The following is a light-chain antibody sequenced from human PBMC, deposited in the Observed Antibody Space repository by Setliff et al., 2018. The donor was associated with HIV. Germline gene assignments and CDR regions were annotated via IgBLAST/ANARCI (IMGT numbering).Light chain of an antibody. CDR3: CSYTGGSSLFV. CDR2: EVN. Sequence: QSALAQPASVSRSPGQSITLSCTGTSSDVGNYDLVSWYQHHPGKAPKVMIYEVNKRPSGVSNRFSGSKSGNTASLTISELQAEDEADYYCCSYTGGSSLFVFGTGTKVTVL. CDR1: SSDVGNYDL. V-gene: IGLV2-23*02. J-gene: IGLJ1*01.